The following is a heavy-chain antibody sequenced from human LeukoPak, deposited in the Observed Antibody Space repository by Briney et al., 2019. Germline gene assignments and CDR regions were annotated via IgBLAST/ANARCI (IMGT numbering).Heavy chain of an antibody. J-gene: IGHJ6*03. CDR3: ASQYIEVNYYYHMDV. CDR2: INGSGVST. D-gene: IGHD5-18*01. V-gene: IGHV3-23*01. Sequence: GGSLRLSCAASGLTFSSYAMAWVRQAPGKGLEWVSTINGSGVSTYYGDSVKGRSTISRDNSKNTSYLQMNSLRVEDTAVYYCASQYIEVNYYYHMDVWGTGTTVIVSS. CDR1: GLTFSSYA.